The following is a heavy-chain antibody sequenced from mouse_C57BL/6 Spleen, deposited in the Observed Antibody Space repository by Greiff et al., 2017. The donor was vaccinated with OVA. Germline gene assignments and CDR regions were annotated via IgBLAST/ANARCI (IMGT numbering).Heavy chain of an antibody. Sequence: VQLQESDAELVKPGASVKISCKVSGYTFTDHTIHWMKQRPEQGLEWIGYIYPRDGSTKYNEKFKGKATLTADKSSSTAYMQLNSLTSEDSAVYFCARAYGNYDYAMDYWGQGTSVTVSS. CDR3: ARAYGNYDYAMDY. V-gene: IGHV1-78*01. CDR1: GYTFTDHT. J-gene: IGHJ4*01. D-gene: IGHD2-10*02. CDR2: IYPRDGST.